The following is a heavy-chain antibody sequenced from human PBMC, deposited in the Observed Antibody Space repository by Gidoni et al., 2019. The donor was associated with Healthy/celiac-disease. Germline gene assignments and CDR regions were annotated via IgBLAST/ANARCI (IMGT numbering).Heavy chain of an antibody. Sequence: EVQLLESGGGLVQPGGSLRLSCAASGFPFSSDAMSWVRQAPGKGLEWVSAISGSGGSTYYADSVKGRFTISRDNSKNTLYLQMNSLRAEDTAVYYCARTYYYDSSGYGGEDYWGQGTLVTVSS. CDR1: GFPFSSDA. CDR3: ARTYYYDSSGYGGEDY. J-gene: IGHJ4*02. D-gene: IGHD3-22*01. V-gene: IGHV3-23*01. CDR2: ISGSGGST.